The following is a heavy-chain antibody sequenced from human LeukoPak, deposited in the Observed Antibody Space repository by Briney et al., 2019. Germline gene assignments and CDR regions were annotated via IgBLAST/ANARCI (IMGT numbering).Heavy chain of an antibody. CDR1: GFTFSSYA. Sequence: GGSLTLSCAASGFTFSSYAMSWVRQAPGKGLEWVSAISGSGGSTYYADSVKGRFTISRDNSKNTLHLQMNSLRAEDTAVYHCAKALSITMIVVVTYWGQGTLVTVSS. J-gene: IGHJ4*02. D-gene: IGHD3-22*01. CDR2: ISGSGGST. V-gene: IGHV3-23*01. CDR3: AKALSITMIVVVTY.